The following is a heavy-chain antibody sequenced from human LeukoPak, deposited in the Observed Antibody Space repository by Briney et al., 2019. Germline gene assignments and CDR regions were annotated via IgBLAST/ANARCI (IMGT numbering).Heavy chain of an antibody. Sequence: GGSLRLSCAASGFTLSNHWMTWVRQAPGKGLEWVGRIKSKKDGGTTEFAAPVRGRFTISRDDSQNTLYLQMNSLTSDDTAVYYCTQGSGFYYDYWGQGTLVTVSS. CDR3: TQGSGFYYDY. J-gene: IGHJ4*02. CDR1: GFTLSNHW. D-gene: IGHD3-22*01. CDR2: IKSKKDGGTT. V-gene: IGHV3-15*01.